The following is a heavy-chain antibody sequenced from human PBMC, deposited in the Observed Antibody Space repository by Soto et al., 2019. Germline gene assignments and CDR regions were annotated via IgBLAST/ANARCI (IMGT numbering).Heavy chain of an antibody. D-gene: IGHD1-1*01. Sequence: QVQLVQSGAEVKKPGASVKVSCKASGYTFTSFDINWIRQATGQGLEWMGWMNGDSGNTGYAQNLQGRVTMTRDISQSTAYMELSGLTTEDTAVYYCARRTIAHWYFDLWGRGTLVTVSS. CDR3: ARRTIAHWYFDL. CDR1: GYTFTSFD. V-gene: IGHV1-8*01. CDR2: MNGDSGNT. J-gene: IGHJ2*01.